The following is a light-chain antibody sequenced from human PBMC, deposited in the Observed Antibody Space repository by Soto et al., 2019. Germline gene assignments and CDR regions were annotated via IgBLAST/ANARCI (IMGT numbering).Light chain of an antibody. CDR2: ATS. Sequence: EIVMTQSPATLSVSPGERATLSCRASHRVSSYLAWYQQKPGQAPRLLIYATSTKATGIPARFSGSGSGTDFTLTIISLQSEDFAFYYCQQYNTWPLTFGGGTKVEIK. CDR3: QQYNTWPLT. V-gene: IGKV3-15*01. CDR1: HRVSSY. J-gene: IGKJ4*01.